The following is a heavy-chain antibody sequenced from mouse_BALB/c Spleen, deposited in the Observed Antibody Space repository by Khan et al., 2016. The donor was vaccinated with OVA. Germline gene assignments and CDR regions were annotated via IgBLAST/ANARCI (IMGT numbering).Heavy chain of an antibody. V-gene: IGHV2-6-1*01. Sequence: QMQLEESGPGLVAPSQSLSITCTISGFSFTNYGIHWVRQSPGKGLEWLVVIWSDGSTFYISALKSRLSISRDNSKSQVFLRMNSLQTDDTAMYYCARQPYFHYYIMDYWGQGTSDIVSS. D-gene: IGHD2-10*01. CDR1: GFSFTNYG. CDR2: IWSDGST. CDR3: ARQPYFHYYIMDY. J-gene: IGHJ4*01.